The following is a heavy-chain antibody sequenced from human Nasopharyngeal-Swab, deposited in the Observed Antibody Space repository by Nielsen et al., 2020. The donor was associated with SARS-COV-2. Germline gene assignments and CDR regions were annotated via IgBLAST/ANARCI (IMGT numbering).Heavy chain of an antibody. CDR1: GYTLTVLP. J-gene: IGHJ3*02. CDR2: VVPEDGEP. V-gene: IGHV1-24*01. Sequence: ASVKVSCKVSGYTLTVLPIHWVRQAPGKGLEWMGTVVPEDGEPIYAQNFQGRVTMTEDTSTYTAYLELSSLRSEETAVYYFASAGSGVFGVVIYAFDIWGPGTLVTVSS. D-gene: IGHD3-3*01. CDR3: ASAGSGVFGVVIYAFDI.